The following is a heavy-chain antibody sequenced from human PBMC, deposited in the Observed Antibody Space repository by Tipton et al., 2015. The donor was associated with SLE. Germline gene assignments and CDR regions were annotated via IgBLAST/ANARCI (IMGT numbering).Heavy chain of an antibody. V-gene: IGHV4-39*07. CDR1: GGSISSSTYY. CDR3: AREQYDILTGYYD. D-gene: IGHD3-9*01. CDR2: IYYSGST. J-gene: IGHJ4*02. Sequence: TLSLTCTVSGGSISSSTYYWGWIRQPPGKGLEWIGNIYYSGSTYYNPSLKSRVTISVDTSKNQFSLKLSSVTAADMAVYYCAREQYDILTGYYDWGQGTLVTVSS.